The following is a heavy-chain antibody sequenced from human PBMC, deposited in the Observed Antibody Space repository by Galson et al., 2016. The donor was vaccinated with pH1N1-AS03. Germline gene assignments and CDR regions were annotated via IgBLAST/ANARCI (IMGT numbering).Heavy chain of an antibody. V-gene: IGHV3-23*01. CDR2: IAGGGVTT. D-gene: IGHD2-15*01. CDR3: AKLSLGYCAY. CDR1: GFTFSSYA. Sequence: SLRLSCAASGFTFSSYAMSWVRQAPGKGLEWVSAIAGGGVTTYYADSVKGRFTISRDNSKNTLYLRINSLRADDTAIYYCAKLSLGYCAYWGQGTLVTVSS. J-gene: IGHJ4*02.